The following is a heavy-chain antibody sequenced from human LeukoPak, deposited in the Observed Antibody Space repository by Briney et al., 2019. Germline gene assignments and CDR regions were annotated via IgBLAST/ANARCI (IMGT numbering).Heavy chain of an antibody. D-gene: IGHD3-10*01. CDR1: GVSISSSNSY. Sequence: PSETLSLTCTVSGVSISSSNSYWGWIRQPPGKGLEWIGSIYYSGNTYYNASLKSQVSISIDTSKNQFSLRLTSVTAADTAVYYCARFRITMVRGVIREYYFDYWGQGTLVTVSS. CDR3: ARFRITMVRGVIREYYFDY. V-gene: IGHV4-39*01. CDR2: IYYSGNT. J-gene: IGHJ4*02.